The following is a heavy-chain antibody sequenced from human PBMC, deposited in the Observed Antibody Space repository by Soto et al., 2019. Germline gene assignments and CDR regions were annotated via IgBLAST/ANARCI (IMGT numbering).Heavy chain of an antibody. CDR3: ASRDPGTSVDY. D-gene: IGHD1-7*01. J-gene: IGHJ4*02. CDR1: GGSFTSNNW. CDR2: IYRTGST. Sequence: QVQLQESGPGLVKPSGTLSLTCAVSGGSFTSNNWWTWVRQPPGQGLEWIGEIYRTGSTNYNPSLKSRVTISLYKSENQFSLKVPSLTAADTAVYYCASRDPGTSVDYWGQGTLVTVSS. V-gene: IGHV4-4*02.